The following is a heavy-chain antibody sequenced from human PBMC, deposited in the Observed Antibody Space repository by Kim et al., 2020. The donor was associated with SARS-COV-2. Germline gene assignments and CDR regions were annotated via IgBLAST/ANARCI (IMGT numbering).Heavy chain of an antibody. CDR2: IYYSGST. J-gene: IGHJ5*02. CDR3: ARGVGYCSSTSCYGFRFDP. CDR1: GGSISSGGYY. Sequence: SETLSLTCTVSGGSISSGGYYWSWIRQHPGKGLEWIGYIYYSGSTYYNPSLKSRVTISVDTSKNQFSLKLSSVTAADTAVYYCARGVGYCSSTSCYGFRFDPWGQGTLVTVSS. V-gene: IGHV4-31*03. D-gene: IGHD2-2*03.